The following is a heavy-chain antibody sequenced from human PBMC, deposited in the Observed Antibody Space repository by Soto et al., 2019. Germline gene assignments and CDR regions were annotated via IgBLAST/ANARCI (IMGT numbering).Heavy chain of an antibody. CDR1: GGTFSSYA. CDR2: IIPIFGTA. Sequence: ASVKVSCKASGGTFSSYAISWVRQAPGQGLEWMGGIIPIFGTANYAQKFQGRVTITADESTSTAYMELSSLRSEDTAVYYCARGRAESSSWYQYYYGIDVWGHGTTVTVSS. CDR3: ARGRAESSSWYQYYYGIDV. V-gene: IGHV1-69*13. D-gene: IGHD6-13*01. J-gene: IGHJ6*02.